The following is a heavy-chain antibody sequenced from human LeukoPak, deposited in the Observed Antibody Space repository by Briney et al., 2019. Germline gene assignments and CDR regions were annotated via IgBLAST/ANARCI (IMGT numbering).Heavy chain of an antibody. J-gene: IGHJ5*02. CDR2: IYDSGRI. CDR1: AGSLTSGGYF. V-gene: IGHV4-31*03. CDR3: ARPFRSNPYNWFDP. Sequence: TLSLTCPVSAGSLTSGGYFCSWILQHPWNGLEWIADIYDSGRINYTPSLESRVTISLDTSKNQFSLKLSSVTAADTAVYYCARPFRSNPYNWFDPWGQGTLVTVSS.